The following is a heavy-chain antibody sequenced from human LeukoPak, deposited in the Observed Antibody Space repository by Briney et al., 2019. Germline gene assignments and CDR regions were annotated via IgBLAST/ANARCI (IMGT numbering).Heavy chain of an antibody. CDR3: ARDFRGGYDFWSGYYTPYYFDY. CDR1: GGSISSSGYY. V-gene: IGHV4-39*07. D-gene: IGHD3-3*01. CDR2: MYYSGST. Sequence: SETLSLTCTVSGGSISSSGYYWGWIRQPPGKGLEWIGSMYYSGSTYHNPSLKSRVTISIDTSKNQFSLKLSSVTAADTAGYYCARDFRGGYDFWSGYYTPYYFDYWGQGTLVTVSS. J-gene: IGHJ4*02.